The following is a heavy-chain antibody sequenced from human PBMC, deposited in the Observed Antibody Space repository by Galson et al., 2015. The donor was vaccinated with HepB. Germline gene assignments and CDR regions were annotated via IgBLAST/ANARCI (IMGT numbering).Heavy chain of an antibody. CDR2: ISYDGSNK. V-gene: IGHV3-30-3*01. CDR3: AREDYHLAFDI. CDR1: GFTFSSYA. J-gene: IGHJ3*02. D-gene: IGHD3-16*01. Sequence: SLRLSCAASGFTFSSYAMHWVRQAPGKGLEWVAVISYDGSNKYYADSVKGRFTISRDNSKNTLYLQMNSLRAEDTAVYYCAREDYHLAFDIWGQGTMVTVSS.